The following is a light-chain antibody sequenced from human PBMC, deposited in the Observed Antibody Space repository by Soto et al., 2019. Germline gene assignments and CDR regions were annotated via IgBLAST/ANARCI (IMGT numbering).Light chain of an antibody. CDR1: QSVGTN. CDR3: HQYNNWPPYT. CDR2: GAS. V-gene: IGKV3D-15*01. J-gene: IGKJ2*01. Sequence: EIVMTQSPATLSVSPGERATLSCRASQSVGTNLAWYQQKPGQAPRLLIYGASTRATGVPARFSGSGSVTEFTLIISSLQSEDFAAYYCHQYNNWPPYTFGQGTKLEI.